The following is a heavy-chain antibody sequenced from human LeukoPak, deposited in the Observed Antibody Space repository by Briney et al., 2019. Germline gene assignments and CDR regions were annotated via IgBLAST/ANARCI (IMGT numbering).Heavy chain of an antibody. CDR3: AKVRRVNVLRYFDPRGTRYYMDV. CDR1: GFTFSSYG. J-gene: IGHJ6*03. V-gene: IGHV3-23*01. CDR2: ISGSGGST. Sequence: PGGTLRLSCAASGFTFSSYGMSWVRQAPGKGLEWVSAISGSGGSTYYADSVKGRFTISRDNSKNTLYLQMNSLRAEDTAVYYCAKVRRVNVLRYFDPRGTRYYMDVWGKGTTVTISS. D-gene: IGHD3-9*01.